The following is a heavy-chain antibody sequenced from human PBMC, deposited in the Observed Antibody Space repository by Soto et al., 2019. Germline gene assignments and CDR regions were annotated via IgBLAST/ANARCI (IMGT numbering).Heavy chain of an antibody. CDR1: GGSISTYY. D-gene: IGHD1-26*01. Sequence: SETLSLTCTVSGGSISTYYWSWIWQPPGKGLEWIGYIYYSGTTNYNPSLKSRVTISVDTSKNQFSLKLSSVTAADTAVYYCARGKYSGSYYDWYDPWGQGTLVTVSS. V-gene: IGHV4-59*01. CDR2: IYYSGTT. J-gene: IGHJ5*02. CDR3: ARGKYSGSYYDWYDP.